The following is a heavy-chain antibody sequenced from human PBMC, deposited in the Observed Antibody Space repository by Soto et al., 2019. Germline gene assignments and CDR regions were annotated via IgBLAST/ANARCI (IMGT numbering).Heavy chain of an antibody. CDR2: IYHTGST. CDR1: GGSLSSTHW. CDR3: ARDPYYYGSGDKGGFDP. D-gene: IGHD3-10*01. Sequence: HVQLQESGPGLVKPSGTLSLTCAVSGGSLSSTHWWSWVRQPPRKGLEWIGDIYHTGSTNYNPSLKSRVTISVDQSNNQFSLNLSSVTAADTAVYYCARDPYYYGSGDKGGFDPWGQGTLVIVSS. V-gene: IGHV4-4*02. J-gene: IGHJ5*02.